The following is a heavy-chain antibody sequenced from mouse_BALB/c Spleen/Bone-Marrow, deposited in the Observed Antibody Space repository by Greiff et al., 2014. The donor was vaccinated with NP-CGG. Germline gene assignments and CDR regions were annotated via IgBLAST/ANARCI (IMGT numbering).Heavy chain of an antibody. V-gene: IGHV6-6*02. CDR2: IRLKSNNYAT. CDR1: GFTFSNYW. CDR3: TTGFAY. J-gene: IGHJ3*01. Sequence: EVQLVESGGGLVQPGGSMKLSCVASGFTFSNYWMNWVRQSPEKGLEWVAEIRLKSNNYATHYAESVEGRFTISRDDSKSSVYLQMNNLRAEDTGIYYCTTGFAYWGQGTLVTVSA.